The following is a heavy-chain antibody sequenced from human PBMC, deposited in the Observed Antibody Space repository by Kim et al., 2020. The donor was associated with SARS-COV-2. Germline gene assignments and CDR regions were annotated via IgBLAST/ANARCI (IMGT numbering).Heavy chain of an antibody. CDR2: ISYDGSNK. V-gene: IGHV3-30*18. Sequence: GGSLRLSCAASGFTFSSYGMHWVRQAPGKGLEWVAVISYDGSNKYYADSVKGRFTISRDNSKNTLYLQMNSLRAEDTAVYYCAKDQLSYYGSGSYYNPPLYYYYYGMDVWGQGTTVTVSS. CDR3: AKDQLSYYGSGSYYNPPLYYYYYGMDV. CDR1: GFTFSSYG. D-gene: IGHD3-10*01. J-gene: IGHJ6*02.